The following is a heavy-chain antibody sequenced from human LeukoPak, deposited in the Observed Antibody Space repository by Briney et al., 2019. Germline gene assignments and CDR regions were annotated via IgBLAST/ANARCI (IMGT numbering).Heavy chain of an antibody. CDR3: ARVVVAATLYYYYYMDV. Sequence: GSLKISCKGSGYSFTSYWIGWVRQMPGKGLEWMGIIYPGDSDTRYSPSFQGQVTISADKSISTAYLQWSSLKASDTAMYYCARVVVAATLYYYYYMDVWGKGTTVTISS. D-gene: IGHD2-15*01. CDR1: GYSFTSYW. CDR2: IYPGDSDT. V-gene: IGHV5-51*01. J-gene: IGHJ6*03.